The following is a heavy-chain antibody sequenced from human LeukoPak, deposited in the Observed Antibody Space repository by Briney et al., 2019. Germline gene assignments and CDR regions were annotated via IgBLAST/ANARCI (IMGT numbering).Heavy chain of an antibody. D-gene: IGHD4-17*01. Sequence: ETLSLTCTVSGASISHYYWGWIRQSPGKGLEWIGYIYYSGTTNHNPSLKSRVTISVDTSRNQFSLQLRSVTAADTAVYYCAREDPQTTVPEGMDVWGQGTTVIVS. CDR3: AREDPQTTVPEGMDV. J-gene: IGHJ6*02. CDR1: GASISHYY. V-gene: IGHV4-59*01. CDR2: IYYSGTT.